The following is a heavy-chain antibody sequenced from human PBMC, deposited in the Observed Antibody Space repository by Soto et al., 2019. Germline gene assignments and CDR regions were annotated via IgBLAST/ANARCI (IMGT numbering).Heavy chain of an antibody. CDR3: ARESEDLTSNFDY. Sequence: EVQLVESGGGLVKPGGSLSLSCAASGLTFTRYSMNWVRQAQGKGLEWVSSISSTTNYIYYGDSMKGRFTISRDNAKNSLYLEMNSLRAEDTAVYYCARESEDLTSNFDYWGQGTLVTVSS. CDR2: ISSTTNYI. J-gene: IGHJ4*02. V-gene: IGHV3-21*06. CDR1: GLTFTRYS.